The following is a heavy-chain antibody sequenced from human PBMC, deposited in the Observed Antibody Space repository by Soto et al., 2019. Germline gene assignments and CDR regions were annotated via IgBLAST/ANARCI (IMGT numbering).Heavy chain of an antibody. D-gene: IGHD6-19*01. CDR2: VFHIGNT. J-gene: IGHJ4*01. CDR1: GGSVNSYEVY. V-gene: IGHV4-61*08. CDR3: ARHHIAVTAEFFGS. Sequence: SGSLALTCTASGGSVNSYEVYWCWIRQPPGKGLEWIGYVFHIGNTNYSPSLKSRVTMSIDTSRNQFSLRLSSVTAADTAVYFCARHHIAVTAEFFGSRGRGNMVTVSS.